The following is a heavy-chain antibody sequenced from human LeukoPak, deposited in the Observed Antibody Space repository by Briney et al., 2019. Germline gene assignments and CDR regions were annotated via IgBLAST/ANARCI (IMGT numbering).Heavy chain of an antibody. CDR2: ISGSGST. CDR1: GVTFCSYA. Sequence: PGGSLRVSSAASGVTFCSYAMSWVRQTPGKGLEWVSAISGSGSTYYADSVKGRFTISRDNSKNTLYLQMNSLRAEDTALYYCVKGKRGSSGDFDYWGQGTLVAVSS. CDR3: VKGKRGSSGDFDY. D-gene: IGHD6-19*01. V-gene: IGHV3-23*01. J-gene: IGHJ4*02.